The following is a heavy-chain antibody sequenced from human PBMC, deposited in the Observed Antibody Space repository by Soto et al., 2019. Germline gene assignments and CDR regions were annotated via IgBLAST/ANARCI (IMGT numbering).Heavy chain of an antibody. V-gene: IGHV4-59*01. CDR3: ARDSVAPRSRYYYYGMDV. D-gene: IGHD6-19*01. CDR1: GDSISSYY. J-gene: IGHJ6*02. Sequence: SETLSLTCAVSGDSISSYYCMWIRQPPGKGLESIGYLYYGRSANYNPSLKSRVTLSVDTSTNQCSLTLSSMTAADTAVYYCARDSVAPRSRYYYYGMDVWGQGTTVTVSS. CDR2: LYYGRSA.